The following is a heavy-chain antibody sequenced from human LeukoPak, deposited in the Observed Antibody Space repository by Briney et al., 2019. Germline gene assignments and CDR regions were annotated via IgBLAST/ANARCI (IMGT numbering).Heavy chain of an antibody. CDR3: ARLRGVYSGYDSV. Sequence: PSETLSLTCAVYGGSFSGYYWSWIRQPPGKGLEWIGEINHSGSTNYNPSLKSRVTISVDTSKNQFSLKLSSVTAADTAAYYCARLRGVYSGYDSVWGKGTTVTGSS. V-gene: IGHV4-34*01. CDR1: GGSFSGYY. J-gene: IGHJ6*04. CDR2: INHSGST. D-gene: IGHD5-12*01.